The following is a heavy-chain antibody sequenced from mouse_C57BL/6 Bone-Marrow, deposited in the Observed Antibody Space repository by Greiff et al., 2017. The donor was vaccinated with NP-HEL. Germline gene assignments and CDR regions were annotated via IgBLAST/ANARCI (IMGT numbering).Heavy chain of an antibody. CDR3: ARGGIYYGSLWFAY. Sequence: QVQLQQPGAELVRPGSSVKLSCKASGYTFTSYWMHWVKQRPIQGLEWIGNIDPSDSETHYNQKFKDKATLTVDKSSSTAYMQLSSLTSEDSAVYYCARGGIYYGSLWFAYWGQGTLVTVSA. V-gene: IGHV1-52*01. D-gene: IGHD2-2*01. CDR1: GYTFTSYW. CDR2: IDPSDSET. J-gene: IGHJ3*01.